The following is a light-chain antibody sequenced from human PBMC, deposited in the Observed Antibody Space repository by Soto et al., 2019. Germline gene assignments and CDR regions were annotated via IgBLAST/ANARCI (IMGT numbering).Light chain of an antibody. CDR3: QSYDSSLSPYV. CDR2: GNS. J-gene: IGLJ1*01. CDR1: SSNIGAGYD. Sequence: QSVLTQPPSVSGAPGQRVTISCTGSSSNIGAGYDVHWYQQLPGTAPKLLIYGNSNRPSGVPDRFSGSKSGTSASLAITGLQAEDEADYYCQSYDSSLSPYVFGTGTKVTVX. V-gene: IGLV1-40*01.